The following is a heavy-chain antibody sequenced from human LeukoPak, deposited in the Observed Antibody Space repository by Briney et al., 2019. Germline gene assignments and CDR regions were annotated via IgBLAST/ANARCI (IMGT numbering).Heavy chain of an antibody. CDR1: GGSISGYY. D-gene: IGHD6-13*01. CDR3: ARDASGYTTNWFDP. J-gene: IGHJ5*02. Sequence: PSETLSLTCTVSGGSISGYYRSWIRQPAGKGLEWIGRIYSSGSTIYNPSLKSRVTVSVDTSKNQFSLKLNSVTAADTAVYYCARDASGYTTNWFDPWGQGTLVTVSS. CDR2: IYSSGST. V-gene: IGHV4-4*07.